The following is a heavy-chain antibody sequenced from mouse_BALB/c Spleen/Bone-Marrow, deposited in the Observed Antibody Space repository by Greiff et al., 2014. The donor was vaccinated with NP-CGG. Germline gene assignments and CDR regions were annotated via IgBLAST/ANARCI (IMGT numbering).Heavy chain of an antibody. CDR1: GFNIKDTY. J-gene: IGHJ1*01. CDR3: ASYYYGRYFDD. V-gene: IGHV14-3*02. D-gene: IGHD1-1*01. Sequence: VQLKESGAELVKPGASVKLSCTASGFNIKDTYMHWVKQRPEQGLEWIGRIDPADGNTKYDPKFQGKATITADTSSNTAYLQLSSLTSEDTAFEDCASYYYGRYFDDWGAGTTVTVSS. CDR2: IDPADGNT.